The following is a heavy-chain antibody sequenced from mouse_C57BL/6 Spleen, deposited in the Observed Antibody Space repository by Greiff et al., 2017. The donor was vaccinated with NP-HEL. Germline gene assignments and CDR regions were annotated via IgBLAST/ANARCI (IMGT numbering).Heavy chain of an antibody. J-gene: IGHJ1*03. CDR2: IDPEDGET. D-gene: IGHD1-1*01. Sequence: EVQGVESGAELVKPGASVKLSCTASGFNIKDYYMHWVKQRTEQGLEWIGRIDPEDGETKYAPKFQGKATITADTSSNTAYLQLSSLASEDTAVYYGARPTVVATDWYFDVWGTGTTVTVSS. CDR3: ARPTVVATDWYFDV. CDR1: GFNIKDYY. V-gene: IGHV14-2*01.